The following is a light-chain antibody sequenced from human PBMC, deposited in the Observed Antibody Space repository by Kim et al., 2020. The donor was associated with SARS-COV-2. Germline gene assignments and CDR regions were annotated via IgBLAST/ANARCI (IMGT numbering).Light chain of an antibody. CDR3: NSRDSSGNLYV. Sequence: SSELTQDPAVSVALGQTVSFTCQGDSLRTYYAGWYQQKPGQAPVLVIYGKNNRPSGIPDRFSGSSSGDTASLTITGAQAEDEADYYCNSRDSSGNLYVFGTGTKLTV. CDR1: SLRTYY. J-gene: IGLJ1*01. V-gene: IGLV3-19*01. CDR2: GKN.